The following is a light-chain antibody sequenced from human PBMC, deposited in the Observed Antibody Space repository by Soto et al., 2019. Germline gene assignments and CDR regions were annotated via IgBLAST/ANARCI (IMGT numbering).Light chain of an antibody. V-gene: IGKV1-5*01. Sequence: DIPMTQSPSTLSASVGDRVTITCRARQSISTWLAWYQQKSGKAPKLLIYDASSLESGVPSRFSGSGSGTEFTLTISSLQPDNFATYYCQQYNYYFGGGTKVEIK. CDR1: QSISTW. CDR2: DAS. CDR3: QQYNYY. J-gene: IGKJ4*01.